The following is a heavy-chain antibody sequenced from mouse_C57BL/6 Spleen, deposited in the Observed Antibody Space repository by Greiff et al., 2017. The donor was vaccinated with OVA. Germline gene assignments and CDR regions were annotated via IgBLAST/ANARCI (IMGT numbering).Heavy chain of an antibody. D-gene: IGHD1-1*01. V-gene: IGHV1-64*01. CDR1: GYTFTSYW. J-gene: IGHJ2*01. CDR2: IHPNSGST. CDR3: ARRYYGSSDYFDY. Sequence: QVQLKQPGAELVKPGASVKLSCKASGYTFTSYWMHWVKQRPGQGLEWIGMIHPNSGSTNYNEKFKSKATLTVDKSSSTAYMQLSSLTSEDSAVYYCARRYYGSSDYFDYWGQGTTLTVSS.